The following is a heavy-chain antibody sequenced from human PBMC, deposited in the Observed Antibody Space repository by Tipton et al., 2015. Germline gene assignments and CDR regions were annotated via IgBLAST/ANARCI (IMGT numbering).Heavy chain of an antibody. Sequence: GLVKPSETLSLTCNVSGGSISGYYWSWIRQSPGKGLEWIGYIASRGWTHYSPSLKSRVSISAAPSISQFSLRLTSATAADAAVYYCARRYCSGGNCYSGYFDYWGQGTLVTVSS. J-gene: IGHJ4*02. D-gene: IGHD2-15*01. CDR3: ARRYCSGGNCYSGYFDY. V-gene: IGHV4-59*01. CDR1: GGSISGYY. CDR2: IASRGWT.